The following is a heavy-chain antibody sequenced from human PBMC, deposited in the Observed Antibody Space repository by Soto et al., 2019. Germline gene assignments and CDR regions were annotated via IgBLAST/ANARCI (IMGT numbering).Heavy chain of an antibody. V-gene: IGHV4-34*01. CDR1: GGSFSGYY. CDR2: LNHSGST. D-gene: IGHD6-13*01. J-gene: IGHJ1*01. Sequence: QVQLQQWGAGLLKPSETLSLTCAVYGGSFSGYYCSWIRQPPGQGLEWIGELNHSGSTNYNPSLKSRVTISVDTSKNQFSLKLSSVNAADTAVYYCARPGMDSRYLRKYFQRWCHGTLVTVSS. CDR3: ARPGMDSRYLRKYFQR.